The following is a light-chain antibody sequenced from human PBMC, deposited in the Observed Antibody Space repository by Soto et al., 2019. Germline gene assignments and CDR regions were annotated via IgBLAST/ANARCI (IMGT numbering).Light chain of an antibody. V-gene: IGKV3-11*01. Sequence: EIVLTQSPATLSLSPGERATLSCRASQSVNNYLAWYQQKPGQAPRLVIYDVFNRATGTPARFSGSGSGTDFTLTMSSREPGDFGVYYCRLRTHWPWLTFGGGTRVEIK. J-gene: IGKJ4*01. CDR2: DVF. CDR3: RLRTHWPWLT. CDR1: QSVNNY.